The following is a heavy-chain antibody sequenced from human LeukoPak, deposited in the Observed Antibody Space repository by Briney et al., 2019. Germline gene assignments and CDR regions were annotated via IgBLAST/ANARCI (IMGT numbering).Heavy chain of an antibody. J-gene: IGHJ4*02. CDR1: GFTFSSYA. Sequence: GGSLRLSCAASGFTFSSYAMTWVRQAPGKGLEWISTISVSGATTYYADSVQGRFTISRDNSKNTLSLRMNNLRAEDSAIYYCTSRKEYSTSSVYYWGQGTLVTVSS. D-gene: IGHD6-6*01. CDR3: TSRKEYSTSSVYY. CDR2: ISVSGATT. V-gene: IGHV3-23*01.